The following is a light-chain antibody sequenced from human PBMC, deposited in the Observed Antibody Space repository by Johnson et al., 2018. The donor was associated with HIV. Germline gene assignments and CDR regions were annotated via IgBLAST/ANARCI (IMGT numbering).Light chain of an antibody. J-gene: IGLJ1*01. CDR1: SSNIGNNY. Sequence: QSVLTQPPSVSAAPGQKVTISCSGSSSNIGNNYVSWYQQLPGTAPKLLIYDNNKRPSGIPDRFSGSKSGTSATLGITGLQNGDEADYYCGTWDSRLSAGHNYVFGTGTKVTVL. CDR3: GTWDSRLSAGHNYV. V-gene: IGLV1-51*01. CDR2: DNN.